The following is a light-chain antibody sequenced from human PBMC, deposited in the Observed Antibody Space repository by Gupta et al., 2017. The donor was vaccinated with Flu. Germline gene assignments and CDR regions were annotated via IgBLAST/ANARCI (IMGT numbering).Light chain of an antibody. CDR3: SSYAGSNKWV. J-gene: IGLJ3*02. CDR1: RSDVGGYNY. Sequence: TRSDVGGYNYVSWHQQHPGKAPKLMIFEVTKRPSGVPDRFSGSKSGNTASLTVSGLQAEDEADYYCSSYAGSNKWVFGGGTKLTV. V-gene: IGLV2-8*01. CDR2: EVT.